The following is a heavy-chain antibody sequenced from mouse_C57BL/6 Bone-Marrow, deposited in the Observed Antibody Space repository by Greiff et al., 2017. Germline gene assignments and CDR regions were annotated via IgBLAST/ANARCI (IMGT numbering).Heavy chain of an antibody. CDR1: GFTFSSYA. D-gene: IGHD1-1*01. J-gene: IGHJ3*01. CDR3: TREGDYGREFAY. Sequence: EVQRVESGAGLVKPGGSLKLSCAASGFTFSSYAMSWVRQTPEKRLEWVAYISSGGDYIYYADTVKGRFTISRDNARNTLYLQMSSLKSEDTAMYYCTREGDYGREFAYWGQGTLVTVSA. CDR2: ISSGGDYI. V-gene: IGHV5-9-1*02.